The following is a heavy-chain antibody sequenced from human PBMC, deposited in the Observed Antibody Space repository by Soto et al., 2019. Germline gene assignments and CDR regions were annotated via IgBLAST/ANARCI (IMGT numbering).Heavy chain of an antibody. J-gene: IGHJ6*02. D-gene: IGHD5-12*01. CDR2: IYYSGST. CDR1: GGSISSYY. V-gene: IGHV4-59*01. Sequence: QVQLQESGPGLVKPSETLSLTCTVSGGSISSYYWSWIRQPPGKGLEWIGYIYYSGSTNYNPSLKSRVNISVDTSKNQCALKLSSVTAADTAVYYCARGVYIVATMGSMDVWVQGTTVTVSS. CDR3: ARGVYIVATMGSMDV.